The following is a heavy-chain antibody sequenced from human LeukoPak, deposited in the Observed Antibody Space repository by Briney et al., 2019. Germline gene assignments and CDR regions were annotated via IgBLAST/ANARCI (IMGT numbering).Heavy chain of an antibody. D-gene: IGHD5-24*01. CDR3: ARARDDYINNWFDP. V-gene: IGHV4-59*01. CDR2: VFYSGNT. Sequence: PSETLSLTCIVSGGSITSYYLNWIRQPPGTGLEWIGYVFYSGNTNYNPSLKSRVTISVDASKSQLSLKLSSVTAADTAVYYCARARDDYINNWFDPWGQGTLVTVSS. CDR1: GGSITSYY. J-gene: IGHJ5*02.